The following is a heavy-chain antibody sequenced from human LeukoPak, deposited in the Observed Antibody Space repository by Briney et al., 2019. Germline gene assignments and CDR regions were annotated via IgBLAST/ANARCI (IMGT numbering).Heavy chain of an antibody. D-gene: IGHD6-19*01. J-gene: IGHJ4*02. CDR1: GFTFSTCA. V-gene: IGHV3-23*01. CDR2: ISGGGRST. CDR3: ARDQGQWLVLGVFDY. Sequence: GGSLRLSCAASGFTFSTCAMSWVRQAPGKGLEWVSTISGGGRSTDYADSVKGQFTISRDNSKNTLYLQMNSLRAEDTAVYYCARDQGQWLVLGVFDYWGQGTLVTVSS.